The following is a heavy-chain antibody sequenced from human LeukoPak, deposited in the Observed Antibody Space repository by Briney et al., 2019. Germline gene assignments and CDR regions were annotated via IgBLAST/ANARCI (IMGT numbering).Heavy chain of an antibody. CDR2: IYYSGST. J-gene: IGHJ6*03. Sequence: SETLSLTCTVSGGSISSSSYYWGWIRQPPGKGLEWIGSIYYSGSTYYNPSLKSRVTISVDTSKNQFSLKLSSVTAADTAVYYCARELSMGKYYYYMDVWGKGTTVTVSS. CDR3: ARELSMGKYYYYMDV. D-gene: IGHD2/OR15-2a*01. V-gene: IGHV4-39*07. CDR1: GGSISSSSYY.